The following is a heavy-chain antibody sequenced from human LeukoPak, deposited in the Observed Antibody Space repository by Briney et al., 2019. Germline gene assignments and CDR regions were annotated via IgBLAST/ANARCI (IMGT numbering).Heavy chain of an antibody. V-gene: IGHV4-34*01. CDR1: GESFSGYY. D-gene: IGHD3-10*01. J-gene: IGHJ4*02. CDR3: ARVTRSNQFGELWFDY. CDR2: INDSGST. Sequence: SETRSLTCAVYGESFSGYYWSWIRQPPGKGLEWIGEINDSGSTNQNSSLKSRVTTSIDTSKSQFSLKLSSVTAADTAVYYCARVTRSNQFGELWFDYWGQGTLVTVSS.